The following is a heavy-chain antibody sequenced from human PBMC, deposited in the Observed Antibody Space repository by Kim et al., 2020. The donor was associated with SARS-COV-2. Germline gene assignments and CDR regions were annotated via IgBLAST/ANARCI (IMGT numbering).Heavy chain of an antibody. CDR2: INHSGST. CDR1: GGSFSGYY. Sequence: SETLSLTCAVYGGSFSGYYWSWIRQPPWKGLEWIGEINHSGSTNYNPSLKSRVTISVDTSKNQFSLKLSSVTAADTAVYYCARGRRRDGYNYSYWGQGTLVTVSS. D-gene: IGHD5-12*01. V-gene: IGHV4-34*01. J-gene: IGHJ4*02. CDR3: ARGRRRDGYNYSY.